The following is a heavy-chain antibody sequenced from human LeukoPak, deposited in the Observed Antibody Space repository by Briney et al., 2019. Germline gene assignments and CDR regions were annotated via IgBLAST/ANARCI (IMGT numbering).Heavy chain of an antibody. V-gene: IGHV1-18*01. J-gene: IGHJ2*01. D-gene: IGHD2-2*01. CDR1: GYTFTSYG. CDR2: ISAYNDNT. CDR3: ARTCSTSCPYWYFDL. Sequence: ASVKVSCKASGYTFTSYGISWVRQAPGQGREWMGWISAYNDNTNYAQKLQGRVTMTTDTSTSTAYMDLRSLRSDDTAVYYCARTCSTSCPYWYFDLWGRGTLVTVSS.